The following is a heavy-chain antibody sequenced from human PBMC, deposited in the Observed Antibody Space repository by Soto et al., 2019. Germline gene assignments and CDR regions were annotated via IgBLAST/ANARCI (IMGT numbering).Heavy chain of an antibody. D-gene: IGHD6-13*01. CDR3: ARDRHEQQLAHAV. J-gene: IGHJ4*02. CDR1: GGSISSGGYY. Sequence: PSETLSLTCTVSGGSISSGGYYWSWIRQHPGKGLEWIGYIYYSGSTYYNPSLKSRVTISVDTSKNQFSLKLSSVTAADTAVYYCARDRHEQQLAHAVWGQGTLVTVSS. V-gene: IGHV4-31*03. CDR2: IYYSGST.